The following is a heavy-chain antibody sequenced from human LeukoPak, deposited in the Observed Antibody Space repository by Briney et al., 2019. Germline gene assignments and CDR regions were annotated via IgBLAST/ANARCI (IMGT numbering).Heavy chain of an antibody. J-gene: IGHJ3*02. V-gene: IGHV3-30*02. CDR1: GFTFSSYI. CDR2: VWYDGSED. Sequence: GGSLRLSCAGSGFTFSSYIMHWVRQTPGKGLEWVALVWYDGSEDYYRDSVKGRLTISRDNSKNTLYLQMNSLKVEDTAVYYCAKELDGFDIWGQGTKVTVSS. CDR3: AKELDGFDI.